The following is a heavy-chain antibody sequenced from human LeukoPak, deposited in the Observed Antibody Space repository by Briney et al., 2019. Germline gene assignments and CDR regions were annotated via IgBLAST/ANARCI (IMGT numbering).Heavy chain of an antibody. CDR3: AKSVSESRYWYFDL. D-gene: IGHD6-19*01. V-gene: IGHV3-23*01. Sequence: GGSLRLSCAASGFTFNTYAMSWVRQAPGKGLEWISVTSGSGGTTYYVDSVKGRFTISRDNSGNTLYLQMSSMRAEDTAVYYCAKSVSESRYWYFDLWGRGTLVTVSS. CDR1: GFTFNTYA. J-gene: IGHJ2*01. CDR2: TSGSGGTT.